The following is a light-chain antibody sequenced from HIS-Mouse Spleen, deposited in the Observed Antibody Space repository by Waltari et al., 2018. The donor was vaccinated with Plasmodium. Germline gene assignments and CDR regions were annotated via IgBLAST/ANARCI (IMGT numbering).Light chain of an antibody. CDR3: YSTDSSGNHRV. V-gene: IGLV3-10*01. CDR1: ALPQKS. Sequence: SYELTQPPSVSVSPGQTARINCPGDALPQKSAYWYQQKSGQAPVLVIYEDSKRPSGIPERFSGSSSGTMATLTISGAQVEDEADYYCYSTDSSGNHRVFGGGTKLTVL. J-gene: IGLJ3*02. CDR2: EDS.